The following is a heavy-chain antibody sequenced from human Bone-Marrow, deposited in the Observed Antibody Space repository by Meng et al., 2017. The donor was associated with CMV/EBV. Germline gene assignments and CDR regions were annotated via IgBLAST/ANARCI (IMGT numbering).Heavy chain of an antibody. CDR1: GYSFTSYW. D-gene: IGHD3-10*01. Sequence: GESLKISCKGSGYSFTSYWIGWVRQMPGKGLEWMGIIYPGDSDTRYSPSFQGQVTISADKSLSTAYLQWSSLKASDTAMYYCARVGIFPPGRYGSGSYPDYWGQGTLVTVSS. CDR3: ARVGIFPPGRYGSGSYPDY. J-gene: IGHJ4*02. V-gene: IGHV5-51*01. CDR2: IYPGDSDT.